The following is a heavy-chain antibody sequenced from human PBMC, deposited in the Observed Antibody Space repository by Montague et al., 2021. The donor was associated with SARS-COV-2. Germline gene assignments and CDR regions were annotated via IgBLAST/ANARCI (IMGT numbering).Heavy chain of an antibody. D-gene: IGHD2-8*01. J-gene: IGHJ4*02. CDR1: GGSISSYY. CDR2: IYYSGST. CDR3: ARLDVGYCTNGVCYTAFDY. V-gene: IGHV4-59*08. Sequence: SETLSLTCTVSGGSISSYYWSWIRQPPGKGLEWIGYIYYSGSTNXKPSLKSRVTISVDTSKNQFSLKLSSVTAADTAVYYCARLDVGYCTNGVCYTAFDYWGQGTLVTVSS.